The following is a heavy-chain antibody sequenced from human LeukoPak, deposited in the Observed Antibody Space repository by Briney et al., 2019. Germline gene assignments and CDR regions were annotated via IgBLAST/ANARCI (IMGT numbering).Heavy chain of an antibody. V-gene: IGHV3-30*18. CDR3: AKDLEPQLVGAADY. Sequence: PRRSLRLSCAASGFTFSSYGMHWVRQAPGKGLEWVAVISYDGSNKYYADSAKGRFTISRDNSKNTLYLQMNSLRAEDTAVYYCAKDLEPQLVGAADYWGQGTLVTVSS. J-gene: IGHJ4*02. CDR1: GFTFSSYG. CDR2: ISYDGSNK. D-gene: IGHD1-26*01.